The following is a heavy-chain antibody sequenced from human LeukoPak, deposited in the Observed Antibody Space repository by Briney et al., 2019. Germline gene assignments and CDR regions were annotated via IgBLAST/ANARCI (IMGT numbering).Heavy chain of an antibody. J-gene: IGHJ4*02. D-gene: IGHD3-10*01. CDR3: ARANSYGSGSLVN. V-gene: IGHV1-2*02. Sequence: ASVKVSCKASGYTFTGYYMHWVRQVPGQGLEWMGWINPNSGGTNYAQKFQGRVTMTRDTSISTAYMELSRLRSDDTAVYYCARANSYGSGSLVNWGQGNLVTVSS. CDR2: INPNSGGT. CDR1: GYTFTGYY.